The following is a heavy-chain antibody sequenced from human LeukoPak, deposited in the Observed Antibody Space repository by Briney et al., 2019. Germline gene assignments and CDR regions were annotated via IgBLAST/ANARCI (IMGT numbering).Heavy chain of an antibody. CDR3: TRGSEGSYCSSTSCLHPFDY. J-gene: IGHJ4*02. CDR2: IKTDGSEK. Sequence: GGSLRLSCAASGFTFSIYWMSWVRQAPGKGLEWVDNIKTDGSEKRYVDSVKGRFTISRDNAKNSLYLQMNSLRAEDTAVYYCTRGSEGSYCSSTSCLHPFDYWGQGTLVTVSS. CDR1: GFTFSIYW. V-gene: IGHV3-7*01. D-gene: IGHD2-2*01.